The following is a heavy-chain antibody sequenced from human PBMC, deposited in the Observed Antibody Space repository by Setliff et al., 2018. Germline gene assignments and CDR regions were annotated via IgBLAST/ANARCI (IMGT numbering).Heavy chain of an antibody. J-gene: IGHJ4*02. V-gene: IGHV4-38-2*01. CDR1: GYSIRSGYN. Sequence: PSETLSLTCRVSGYSIRSGYNWGWIRQSPGKGLEWIASTSHTGSTDYNPSLESQITISSDTSRNQFSLKVNSVTAADTAVYFCARHLTGPTGTAFDYWGQGTLVTVSS. CDR3: ARHLTGPTGTAFDY. D-gene: IGHD1-1*01. CDR2: TSHTGST.